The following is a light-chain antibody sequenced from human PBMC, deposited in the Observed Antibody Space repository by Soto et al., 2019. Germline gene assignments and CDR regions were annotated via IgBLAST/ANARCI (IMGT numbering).Light chain of an antibody. J-gene: IGKJ1*01. CDR2: AAS. CDR1: QYISTY. V-gene: IGKV1-39*01. Sequence: DIQMTQSPSTLSASVGDRVTITCRASQYISTYLNWYQQKPGKAPKLLIYAASNLQSGVPSRFSGSGSVTEFTLTISSLQPEDFATYYCQQPYSTVRTFGQGTKVDIK. CDR3: QQPYSTVRT.